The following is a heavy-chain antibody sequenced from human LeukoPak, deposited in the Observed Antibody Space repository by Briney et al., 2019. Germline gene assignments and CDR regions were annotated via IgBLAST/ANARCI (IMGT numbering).Heavy chain of an antibody. V-gene: IGHV3-30*02. CDR1: GFTFSSYG. CDR2: IRYDGSNT. J-gene: IGHJ4*02. CDR3: AKSQYQLRWGDYFDY. D-gene: IGHD4-23*01. Sequence: QPGGSLRLSCAASGFTFSSYGMHWVRQAPGKGLEWVAFIRYDGSNTFYTDSVKGRFTISRDNSKNTLYLQMNSLRPEDTAVYYCAKSQYQLRWGDYFDYWGQGTLVTVSS.